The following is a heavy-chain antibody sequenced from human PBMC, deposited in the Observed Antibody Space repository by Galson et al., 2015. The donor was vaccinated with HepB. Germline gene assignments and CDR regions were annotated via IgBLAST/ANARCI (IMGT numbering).Heavy chain of an antibody. J-gene: IGHJ3*02. Sequence: SVKVSCKASGGTFSSYTISWVRQAPGQGLEWMGRIIPILGIANYAQKFQGRVTITADKSTSTAYMELSSLRSEDTAVYYCARDRDGSGSYAFDIWGQGTMVTVSS. CDR2: IIPILGIA. CDR3: ARDRDGSGSYAFDI. CDR1: GGTFSSYT. D-gene: IGHD3-10*01. V-gene: IGHV1-69*04.